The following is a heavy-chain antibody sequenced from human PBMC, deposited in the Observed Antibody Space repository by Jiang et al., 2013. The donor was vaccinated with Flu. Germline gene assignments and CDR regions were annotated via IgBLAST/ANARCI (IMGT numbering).Heavy chain of an antibody. J-gene: IGHJ3*02. CDR2: INAGNGNT. Sequence: SGAEVKKPGASVKVSCKASGYTFTSYAMHWVRQAPGQRLEWMGWINAGNGNTKYSQKFQGRVTITRDTSASTAYMELSSLRSEDTAVYYCARDFNAGDAFDIWGQGTMVTVSS. V-gene: IGHV1-3*01. D-gene: IGHD2-8*01. CDR3: ARDFNAGDAFDI. CDR1: GYTFTSYA.